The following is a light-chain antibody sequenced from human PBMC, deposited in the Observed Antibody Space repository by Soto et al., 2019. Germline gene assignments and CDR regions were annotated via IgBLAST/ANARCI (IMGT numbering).Light chain of an antibody. V-gene: IGKV1-33*01. CDR3: QQYDHLPRT. CDR2: DAS. CDR1: QEISNY. J-gene: IGKJ1*01. Sequence: DIQMIQSPSSLSASVGDRVTITCQASQEISNYLNWYQQKPGKAPKLLMYDASNLERRVPSRFSSRGSGTDFTFTISSLQPEDFATYYCQQYDHLPRTFGRGTKVEIK.